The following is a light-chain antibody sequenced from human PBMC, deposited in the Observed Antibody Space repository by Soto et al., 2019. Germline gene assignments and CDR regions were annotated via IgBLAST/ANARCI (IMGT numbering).Light chain of an antibody. Sequence: EIVLTQSPGTLSLSPGESATLSCRASQRVASSHIAWYRQKPGQAPWLLIYGASIRATGIPARFSGSGSGTDFTLTISSLEPEDFAVYYCQQRNSWPPTFTFGQGTRLEIK. J-gene: IGKJ5*01. CDR1: QRVASSH. V-gene: IGKV3-11*01. CDR2: GAS. CDR3: QQRNSWPPTFT.